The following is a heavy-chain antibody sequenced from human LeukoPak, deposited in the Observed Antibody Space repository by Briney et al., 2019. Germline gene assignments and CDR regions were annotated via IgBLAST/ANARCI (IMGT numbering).Heavy chain of an antibody. CDR2: INHSGST. V-gene: IGHV4-34*01. CDR3: ARVPLLRYFDWLEYYFDY. D-gene: IGHD3-9*01. CDR1: GGSFSGYY. J-gene: IGHJ4*02. Sequence: PSETLSLTCAVYGGSFSGYYWSWIRQPPGKGLEWIGEINHSGSTNYNPSLKSRVTISVDTSKNQFSLKLSSVTAADTAVYYCARVPLLRYFDWLEYYFDYWGQGTLVTVSS.